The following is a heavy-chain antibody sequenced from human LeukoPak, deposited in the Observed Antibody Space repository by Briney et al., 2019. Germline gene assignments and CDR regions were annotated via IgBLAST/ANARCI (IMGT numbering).Heavy chain of an antibody. CDR2: IGAYNGNT. J-gene: IGHJ4*02. V-gene: IGHV1-18*01. CDR1: GYTFTSYG. CDR3: ARDECGGGSCLLGSRPPLDY. Sequence: ASVKVSCKASGYTFTSYGISWVRQAPGQGLEWMGWIGAYNGNTNYAQKLQGRVTMTTDTSTSTAYMELRSLRSDDTAVYYCARDECGGGSCLLGSRPPLDYWGQGTLVTVSS. D-gene: IGHD2-15*01.